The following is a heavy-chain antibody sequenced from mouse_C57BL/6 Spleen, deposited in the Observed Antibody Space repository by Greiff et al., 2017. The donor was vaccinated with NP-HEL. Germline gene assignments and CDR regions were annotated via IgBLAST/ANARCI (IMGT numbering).Heavy chain of an antibody. D-gene: IGHD2-12*01. Sequence: EVKLQESGGGLVKPGGSLKLSCAASGFTFSSYAMSWVRQTPEKRLEWVATISDGGSYTYYPDNVKGRFTISRDNAKNNLYLQMSHLKSEDTAMYYCAREGDYRFAYWGQGTLVTVSA. J-gene: IGHJ3*01. CDR2: ISDGGSYT. V-gene: IGHV5-4*01. CDR1: GFTFSSYA. CDR3: AREGDYRFAY.